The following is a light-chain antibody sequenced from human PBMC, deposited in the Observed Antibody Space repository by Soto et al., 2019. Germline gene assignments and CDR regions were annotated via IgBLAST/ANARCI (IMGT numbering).Light chain of an antibody. Sequence: DIQMTQSPSAMSATVGDRVTITCRASQGIGNYLAWFQQKPGKVPKRLIYGASNLQSGVPSRFSGSGSGTEFTLTISSLQPEDFLTYYCLQHNSYPRTFGQGTKVDIK. J-gene: IGKJ1*01. CDR2: GAS. CDR1: QGIGNY. CDR3: LQHNSYPRT. V-gene: IGKV1-17*03.